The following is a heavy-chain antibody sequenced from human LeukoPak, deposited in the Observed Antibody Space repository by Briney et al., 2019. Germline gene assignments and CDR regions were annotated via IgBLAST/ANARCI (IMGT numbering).Heavy chain of an antibody. V-gene: IGHV3-30*04. Sequence: GGSLRLSCAASGFTFSSYAMHWVRQAPGKGPEWVVVISYDGSNKYYADSVKGRFTISRDNSKNTLYLQMNSLRAEDTAVYYAAAGDAFDIWGQGTMVTVSS. CDR1: GFTFSSYA. D-gene: IGHD6-13*01. J-gene: IGHJ3*02. CDR2: ISYDGSNK. CDR3: AAGDAFDI.